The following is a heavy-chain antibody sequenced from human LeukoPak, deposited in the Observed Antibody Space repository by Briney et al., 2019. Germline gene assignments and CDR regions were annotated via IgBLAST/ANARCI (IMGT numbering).Heavy chain of an antibody. CDR1: RGPFIGYY. Sequence: SETLSLTCAVNRGPFIGYYWSWIRQPPGKGLEWLGETDHSGNTNYNPSLRSRLTISIDPSKNQVSLKLSSVTAADTAVYYCARYPFRGGDCSGWFDPWGQGTLVTVSS. V-gene: IGHV4-34*01. CDR2: TDHSGNT. CDR3: ARYPFRGGDCSGWFDP. D-gene: IGHD2-21*02. J-gene: IGHJ5*02.